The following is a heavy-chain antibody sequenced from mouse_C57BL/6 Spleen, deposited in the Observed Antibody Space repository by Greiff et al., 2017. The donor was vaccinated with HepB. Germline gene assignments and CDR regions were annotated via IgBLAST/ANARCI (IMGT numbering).Heavy chain of an antibody. CDR1: GYSITSGYD. D-gene: IGHD1-1*01. J-gene: IGHJ1*03. V-gene: IGHV3-1*01. CDR3: ARGEGYYGSSPWYFDV. CDR2: ISYSGST. Sequence: EVHLVESGPGMVKPSQSLSLTCTVTGYSITSGYDWHWIRHFPGNKLEWMGYISYSGSTNYNPSLKSRISITHDTSKNHFFLKLNSVTTEDTATYYCARGEGYYGSSPWYFDVWGTGTTVTVSS.